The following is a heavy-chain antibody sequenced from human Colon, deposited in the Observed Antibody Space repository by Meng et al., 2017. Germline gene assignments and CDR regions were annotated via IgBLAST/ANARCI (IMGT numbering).Heavy chain of an antibody. CDR2: INPSGGST. CDR1: GYTFTSYY. V-gene: IGHV1-46*01. CDR3: ARAASEGYCSGGSCRHDAFDI. D-gene: IGHD2-15*01. J-gene: IGHJ3*02. Sequence: QVQLVQSGAEVKKPGASVKVSCKASGYTFTSYYRHWVRQAPGQGLEWMGIINPSGGSTSYAQKFQGRVTMTRDTSTSTVYMELSSLRSEDTAVYYCARAASEGYCSGGSCRHDAFDIWGQGTMVTVSS.